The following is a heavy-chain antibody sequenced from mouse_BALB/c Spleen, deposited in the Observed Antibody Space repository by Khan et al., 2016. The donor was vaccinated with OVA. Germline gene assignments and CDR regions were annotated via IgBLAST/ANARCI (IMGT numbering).Heavy chain of an antibody. CDR3: ARLEDI. CDR2: IWAGGST. D-gene: IGHD1-3*01. CDR1: GFSLTSYG. Sequence: VKLEESGPGLVAPSQSLSITCTVSGFSLTSYGVHWVRQPPGKGLEWLGVIWAGGSTNYNSAIMSRLSISNDNSKSQVFLNMNILQTAETAIYYCARLEDIWGQGTLLTVSA. V-gene: IGHV2-9*02. J-gene: IGHJ3*01.